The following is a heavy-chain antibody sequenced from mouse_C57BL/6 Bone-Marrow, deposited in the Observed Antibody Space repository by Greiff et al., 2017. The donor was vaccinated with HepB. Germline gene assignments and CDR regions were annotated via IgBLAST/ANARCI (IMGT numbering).Heavy chain of an antibody. CDR2: ISNGGGST. J-gene: IGHJ3*01. D-gene: IGHD1-1*01. CDR1: GFTFSDYY. CDR3: ARQGDYYGSSYVNWFAY. V-gene: IGHV5-12*01. Sequence: EVKLVESGGGLEQPGGSLKLSCAASGFTFSDYYMYWVRQTPEKRLEWVAYISNGGGSTYYPDTVKGRFTISRDNAKNTLYLQMSRLKSEDTAMYYCARQGDYYGSSYVNWFAYWGQGTLVTVSA.